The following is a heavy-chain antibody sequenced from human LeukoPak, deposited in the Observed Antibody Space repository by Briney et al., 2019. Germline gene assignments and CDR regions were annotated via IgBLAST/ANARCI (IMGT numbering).Heavy chain of an antibody. CDR1: SGSISSYY. CDR3: AQTTMVRGVIIPNWLDP. V-gene: IGHV4-59*01. Sequence: SETLSLTCTVSSGSISSYYWSWIRQPPGKGLEWIGFIYYSGSTNYNPSLKSRVIISMDTSKNQFSLKLSSVTAADTAVYYCAQTTMVRGVIIPNWLDPWGQGTLVTVSS. J-gene: IGHJ5*02. D-gene: IGHD3-10*01. CDR2: IYYSGST.